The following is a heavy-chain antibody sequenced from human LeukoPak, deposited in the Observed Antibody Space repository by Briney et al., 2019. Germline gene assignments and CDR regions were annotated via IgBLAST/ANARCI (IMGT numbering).Heavy chain of an antibody. CDR2: INPNSGGT. CDR1: GYTFSDHY. CDR3: ARVAKLGARFGWYFDL. V-gene: IGHV1-2*02. D-gene: IGHD3-16*01. Sequence: ASVKVSCKASGYTFSDHYMHWMRQAPGQGPEWMGWINPNSGGTNFAQKFQGSMTMTRDTSISTTYLDLSSLRSDDTAVYYCARVAKLGARFGWYFDLWGRGTLVTVSS. J-gene: IGHJ2*01.